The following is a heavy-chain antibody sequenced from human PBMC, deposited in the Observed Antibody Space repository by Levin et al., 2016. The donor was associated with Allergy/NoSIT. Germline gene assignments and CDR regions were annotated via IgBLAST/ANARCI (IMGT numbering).Heavy chain of an antibody. Sequence: WIRQPPGKGLEWVSFISSSNTYIYYADSVKGRFTISRDNAKKSLYLQMNSLRAEDTAMYYCARDYCSGGGCYVDYWGQGTLVTVSS. CDR3: ARDYCSGGGCYVDY. J-gene: IGHJ4*02. D-gene: IGHD2-15*01. V-gene: IGHV3-21*01. CDR2: ISSSNTYI.